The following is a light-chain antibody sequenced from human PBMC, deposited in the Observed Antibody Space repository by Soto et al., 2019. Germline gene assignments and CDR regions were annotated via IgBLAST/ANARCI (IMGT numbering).Light chain of an antibody. CDR2: AAS. V-gene: IGKV1-39*01. CDR3: QQSYSTPRT. J-gene: IGKJ1*01. CDR1: QSISSY. Sequence: DIQMNQSPSSLSASVGDRVTITCRASQSISSYLNWYQQKPGKAPKLLIYAASSLQSGVPSRFRGSGSVTDFTLAISSLQPEDFATYYCQQSYSTPRTFGQGTKVEIK.